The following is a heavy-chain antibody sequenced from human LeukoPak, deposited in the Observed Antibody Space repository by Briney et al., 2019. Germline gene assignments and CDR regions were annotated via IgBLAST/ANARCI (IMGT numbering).Heavy chain of an antibody. CDR2: IYYSGST. CDR3: ASTDILTGHDLFDY. J-gene: IGHJ4*02. V-gene: IGHV4-59*01. D-gene: IGHD3-9*01. CDR1: GGSISSYY. Sequence: SETLSLTCTVSGGSISSYYWSWIRQPPGKGLEWIGYIYYSGSTNYNPSLKRRVTISVDTSKNQFSLKLSSVTAADTAVYYCASTDILTGHDLFDYWGQGTLVTVSS.